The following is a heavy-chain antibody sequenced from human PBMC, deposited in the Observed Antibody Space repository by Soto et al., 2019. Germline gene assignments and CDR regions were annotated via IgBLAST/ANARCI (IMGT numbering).Heavy chain of an antibody. V-gene: IGHV4-59*08. J-gene: IGHJ4*02. D-gene: IGHD1-26*01. CDR3: ARRWGRTFDY. Sequence: PSDPLSPTFTLSGCPISSYYWSWIRQPPGKGLEWIGYIYYSGSTNYNPSLKRRVTISVDASKNQFSLKLSSVTAADTAVDCSARRWGRTFDYWGQGTLVTVSS. CDR2: IYYSGST. CDR1: GCPISSYY.